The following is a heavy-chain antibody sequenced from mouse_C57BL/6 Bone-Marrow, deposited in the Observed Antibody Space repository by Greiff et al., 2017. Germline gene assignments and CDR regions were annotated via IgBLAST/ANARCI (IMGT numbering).Heavy chain of an antibody. CDR3: APYYYEDYYAMDY. CDR2: IDPEDGET. CDR1: GFNIKDYY. Sequence: VQLQQSGAELVKPGASVKLSCTASGFNIKDYYMHWVKQRTEQGLEWIGRIDPEDGETKYAPKFPGKATITADTSSNTAYLQLSSLTSEDTAVYYCAPYYYEDYYAMDYWGQGTSVTVSS. J-gene: IGHJ4*01. V-gene: IGHV14-2*01. D-gene: IGHD1-1*01.